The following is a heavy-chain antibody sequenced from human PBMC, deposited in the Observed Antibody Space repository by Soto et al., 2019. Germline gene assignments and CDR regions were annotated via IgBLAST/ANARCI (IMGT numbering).Heavy chain of an antibody. D-gene: IGHD3-3*01. Sequence: SETLSLTCTVSGGSISSYYWSWIRQPPGKGLEWIGYIYYSGSTNYNPSLKSRVTISVDTSKNQFSLKLSSVTAADTAVYYCARGGGFGVVILERYYFDYWGQGTLVTVSS. V-gene: IGHV4-59*01. CDR2: IYYSGST. J-gene: IGHJ4*02. CDR3: ARGGGFGVVILERYYFDY. CDR1: GGSISSYY.